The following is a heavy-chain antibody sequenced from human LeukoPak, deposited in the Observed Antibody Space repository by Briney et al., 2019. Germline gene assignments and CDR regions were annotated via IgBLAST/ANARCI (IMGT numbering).Heavy chain of an antibody. CDR1: GFTFSGYA. D-gene: IGHD7-27*01. CDR3: AKSEHWAPDY. V-gene: IGHV3-23*01. J-gene: IGHJ4*02. CDR2: ISGSAGST. Sequence: GGSLRLPCAASGFTFSGYAMSWVRQAPGKGLEWVSAISGSAGSTYYADSVKGRFTISRDNSKNTLYLQMNSLRAEDTAVYYCAKSEHWAPDYWGQGTLVTVSS.